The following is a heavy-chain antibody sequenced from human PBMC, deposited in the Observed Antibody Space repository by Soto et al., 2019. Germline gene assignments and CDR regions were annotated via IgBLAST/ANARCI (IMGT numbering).Heavy chain of an antibody. D-gene: IGHD1-7*01. V-gene: IGHV1-8*01. CDR3: ALTGTTGTWFDP. Sequence: ASVKVSCKASGYTFTSYDINWVRQATGQGLEWMGWMNPNSGNTGYAQEFQGRVTMTRNTSISTAYMELSSLRSEDTAVYYCALTGTTGTWFDPWGQGTLVTVSS. J-gene: IGHJ5*02. CDR1: GYTFTSYD. CDR2: MNPNSGNT.